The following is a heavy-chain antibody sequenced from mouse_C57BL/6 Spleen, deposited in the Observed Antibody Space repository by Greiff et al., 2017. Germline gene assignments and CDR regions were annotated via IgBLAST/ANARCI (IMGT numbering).Heavy chain of an antibody. J-gene: IGHJ3*01. CDR3: AIPDGYFSWFAY. CDR2: ISSGGSYT. CDR1: GFTFSSYG. V-gene: IGHV5-6*02. D-gene: IGHD2-3*01. Sequence: DVKLVESGGDLVKPGGSLKLSCAASGFTFSSYGMSWVRQTPDKRLEWVATISSGGSYTSYPASVQGRFTISRYNAKNTLYLQMSSLRAEDTAMYYCAIPDGYFSWFAYWGQGTLVTVSA.